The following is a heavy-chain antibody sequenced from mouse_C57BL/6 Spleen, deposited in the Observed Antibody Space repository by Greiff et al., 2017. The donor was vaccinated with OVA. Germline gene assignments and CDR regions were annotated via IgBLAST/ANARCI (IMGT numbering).Heavy chain of an antibody. Sequence: EVKVVESGGGLVKPGGSLKLSCAASGFTFSSYTMSWVRQTPEKRLEWVATISGGGGNTYYPDSVKGRVTISRDNAKNTLYLQMSSLRSEDTALYYCARHDGNFPWFAYWGQGTLVTVSA. CDR2: ISGGGGNT. J-gene: IGHJ3*01. CDR3: ARHDGNFPWFAY. CDR1: GFTFSSYT. V-gene: IGHV5-9*01. D-gene: IGHD2-1*01.